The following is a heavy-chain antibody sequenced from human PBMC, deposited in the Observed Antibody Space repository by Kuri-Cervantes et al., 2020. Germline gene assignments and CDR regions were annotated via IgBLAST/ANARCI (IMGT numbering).Heavy chain of an antibody. CDR3: ARTRGTLGVDY. CDR2: IYTSGST. Sequence: GSLRLSCTVSGGSISSYYWSWIRQPAGKGLEWIGRIYTSGSTNYNPSLKSRVTMSVDTSKNQFSLKLSSVTAADTAMYYCARTRGTLGVDYWGQGTLVTVSS. V-gene: IGHV4-4*07. D-gene: IGHD1-26*01. J-gene: IGHJ4*02. CDR1: GGSISSYY.